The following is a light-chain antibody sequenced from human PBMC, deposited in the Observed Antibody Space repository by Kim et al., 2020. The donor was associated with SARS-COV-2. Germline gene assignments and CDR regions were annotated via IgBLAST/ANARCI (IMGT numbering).Light chain of an antibody. J-gene: IGKJ2*01. V-gene: IGKV1-12*01. CDR2: AAS. CDR1: QDVRNL. CDR3: QQANSFPYA. Sequence: SASVGDRLTFTCRASQDVRNLLAWYQQKPERAPKLLVYAASTLQSGVPSRFSGSGSGTEFTLTISSLQPEDLGTYFCQQANSFPYAFGQGTKLEI.